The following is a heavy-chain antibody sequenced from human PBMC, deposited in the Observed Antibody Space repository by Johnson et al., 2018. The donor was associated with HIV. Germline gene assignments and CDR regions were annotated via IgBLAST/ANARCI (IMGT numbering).Heavy chain of an antibody. CDR1: GFTVRGHY. CDR3: AKSIVGATYDAFDI. CDR2: VFRGGST. J-gene: IGHJ3*02. V-gene: IGHV3-66*01. D-gene: IGHD1-26*01. Sequence: VQLVEYAGGLVQPGGSLRLSCAASGFTVRGHYMTWVRQAPGEGLERVSVVFRGGSTYYADPVKSRLTISKDNSKNTLYLQMNSLRAEDTAVYYCAKSIVGATYDAFDIWGQGTMVTVSS.